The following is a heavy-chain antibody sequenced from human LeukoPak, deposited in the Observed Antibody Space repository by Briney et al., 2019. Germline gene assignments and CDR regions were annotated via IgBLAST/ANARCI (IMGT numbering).Heavy chain of an antibody. V-gene: IGHV3-64*01. D-gene: IGHD1-26*01. CDR2: ISSNGGST. CDR1: GFTFSSYA. CDR3: ARDVGAFDY. Sequence: PGGSLRLSCAASGFTFSSYAMHWVRQAPGKGLEYVSAISSNGGSTYYANSVKGRLTISRDNSKNTLYLQMGSLRAEDMAVYYCARDVGAFDYWGQGTLVTVSS. J-gene: IGHJ4*02.